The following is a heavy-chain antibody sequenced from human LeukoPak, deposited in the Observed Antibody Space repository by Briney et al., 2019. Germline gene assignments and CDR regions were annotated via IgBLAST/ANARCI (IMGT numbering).Heavy chain of an antibody. V-gene: IGHV4-34*01. D-gene: IGHD3-16*01. Sequence: SETLSLTCAVYGGSFSGYYWSWIRQPPGKGLEWIGEINHSGSTNYNPPLKSRVTISVDPSKNQFSLKLTSVTAADTAVYYCARETSQKGAHYMDVWGKGTTVTISS. CDR1: GGSFSGYY. CDR3: ARETSQKGAHYMDV. CDR2: INHSGST. J-gene: IGHJ6*03.